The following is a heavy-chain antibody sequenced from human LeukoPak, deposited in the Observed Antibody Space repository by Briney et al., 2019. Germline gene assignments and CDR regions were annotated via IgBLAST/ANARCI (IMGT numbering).Heavy chain of an antibody. J-gene: IGHJ4*02. V-gene: IGHV3-53*01. D-gene: IGHD1-1*01. CDR1: GFTVSRTF. CDR3: VKGLVQTTMSYSVDY. Sequence: GGSLRLSCAASGFTVSRTFMTWVRQAPGKGLEWVSVIYSDGDTYYADSVKGRFTISRDNSKNTLYLQMNSLRAEDTAVYYCVKGLVQTTMSYSVDYWGQGALVTVSS. CDR2: IYSDGDT.